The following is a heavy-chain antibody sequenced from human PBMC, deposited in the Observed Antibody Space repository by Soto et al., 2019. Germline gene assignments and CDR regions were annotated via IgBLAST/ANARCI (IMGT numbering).Heavy chain of an antibody. D-gene: IGHD3-22*01. J-gene: IGHJ6*02. CDR2: IDPSDSYT. CDR1: GYSFTSYW. CDR3: ARHGESDSVHYYYGMDV. V-gene: IGHV5-10-1*01. Sequence: PGESLKISCKGSGYSFTSYWISWVRQMPGKGLEWMGRIDPSDSYTNYSPSFQGHVTISADKSISTAYLQWSSLKASDTAMYYCARHGESDSVHYYYGMDVWGQGTTVTVSS.